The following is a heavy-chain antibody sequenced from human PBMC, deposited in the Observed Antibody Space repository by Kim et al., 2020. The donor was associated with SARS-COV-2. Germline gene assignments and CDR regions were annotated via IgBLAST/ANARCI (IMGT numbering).Heavy chain of an antibody. CDR2: ISYDGSNK. V-gene: IGHV3-30*04. CDR3: ARDSGGPWVI. J-gene: IGHJ4*02. Sequence: GGSLRLSCAASGFTFSSYAMHWVRQAPGKGLEWVALISYDGSNKYYADSVQGRFTISRDNSKNTLYLQMNSLRAEDTAVYYCARDSGGPWVIWGQGTLVTVSS. CDR1: GFTFSSYA. D-gene: IGHD2-21*01.